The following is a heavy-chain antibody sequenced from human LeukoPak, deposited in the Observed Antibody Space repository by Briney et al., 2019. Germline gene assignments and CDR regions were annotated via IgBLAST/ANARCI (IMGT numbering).Heavy chain of an antibody. CDR3: RCTSHRDYFDF. D-gene: IGHD2-2*01. CDR2: IYYSGTT. V-gene: IGHV4-39*01. J-gene: IGHJ4*02. Sequence: SETLSLTCTVSGGSISSSDYFWGWIRQPPGKGLEWIASIYYSGTTHYNPSLKSRVTMSVDTSKNQFSLKMSSVTAADTAVYYCRCTSHRDYFDFWGQGTLVTVSS. CDR1: GGSISSSDYF.